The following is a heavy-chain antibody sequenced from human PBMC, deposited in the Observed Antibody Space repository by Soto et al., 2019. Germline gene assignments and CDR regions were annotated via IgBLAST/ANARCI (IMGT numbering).Heavy chain of an antibody. CDR1: GGTFRNFG. CDR2: IIPLFDTT. J-gene: IGHJ4*02. Sequence: QVQLVQSGAEVKEPKSSVKVSCKASGGTFRNFGVSWVRQAPGQGLEWMGDIIPLFDTTNYARKFQGRVTITADESTSTGYMELSSLKSEDTAVYYCARGRARSLTPYYFDHWGQGTLVTVSS. D-gene: IGHD2-15*01. V-gene: IGHV1-69*01. CDR3: ARGRARSLTPYYFDH.